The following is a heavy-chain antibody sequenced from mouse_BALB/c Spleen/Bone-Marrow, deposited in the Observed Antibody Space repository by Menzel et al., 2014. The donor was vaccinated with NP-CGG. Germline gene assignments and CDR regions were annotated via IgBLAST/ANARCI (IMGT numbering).Heavy chain of an antibody. J-gene: IGHJ2*01. D-gene: IGHD2-4*01. CDR3: ARRRDYDYFDY. Sequence: DVQLVESGGDLVKPGGSLKLSCAASGFTFSSYGMSWVRQISDKRLEWVATISSGGSYTFYPDSVKGRFTISRDNAKNTLNLQMTSLKSEDTAMYYCARRRDYDYFDYWGQGTTLTVSS. CDR1: GFTFSSYG. CDR2: ISSGGSYT. V-gene: IGHV5-6*01.